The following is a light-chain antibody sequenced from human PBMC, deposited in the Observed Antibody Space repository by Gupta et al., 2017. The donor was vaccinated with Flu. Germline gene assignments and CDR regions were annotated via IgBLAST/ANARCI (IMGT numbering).Light chain of an antibody. CDR3: SSYTISGTLVL. CDR1: SSDVGGYNH. J-gene: IGLJ2*01. CDR2: DVN. V-gene: IGLV2-14*01. Sequence: QSALTQPASVSGSPGQSITISCSGTSSDVGGYNHVSWYQHHPGKAPKLLIYDVNNRPSGTSTRFSGSKSGNTASLTISGIQSEDEADYYCSSYTISGTLVLFGGGTKLTVL.